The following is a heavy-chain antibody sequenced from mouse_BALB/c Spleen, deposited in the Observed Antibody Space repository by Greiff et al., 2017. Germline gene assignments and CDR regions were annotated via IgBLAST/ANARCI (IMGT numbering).Heavy chain of an antibody. CDR3: ARERGNYDYDGSYFDY. Sequence: VMLVESGPGLVAPSQSLSITCTVSGFSLTSYGVHWVRQPPGKGLEWLGVIWAGGSTNYNSALMSRLSISKDNSKSQVFLKMNSLQTDDTAMYYCARERGNYDYDGSYFDYWGQGTTLTVSS. D-gene: IGHD2-4*01. V-gene: IGHV2-9*02. J-gene: IGHJ2*01. CDR2: IWAGGST. CDR1: GFSLTSYG.